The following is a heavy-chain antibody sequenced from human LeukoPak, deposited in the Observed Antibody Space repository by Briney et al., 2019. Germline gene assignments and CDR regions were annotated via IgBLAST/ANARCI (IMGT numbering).Heavy chain of an antibody. CDR1: GFTFTTYA. J-gene: IGHJ4*02. D-gene: IGHD4-17*01. Sequence: PGGSLRLSCAASGFTFTTYAMSWVRQAPGKGLEWVSAISGSGGTTYYADSVKGRFTISRDNSKNSLYLQMNSLRAEDTAVYYCARRYGDYVGSFEYWGQGTLVTVSS. V-gene: IGHV3-23*01. CDR2: ISGSGGTT. CDR3: ARRYGDYVGSFEY.